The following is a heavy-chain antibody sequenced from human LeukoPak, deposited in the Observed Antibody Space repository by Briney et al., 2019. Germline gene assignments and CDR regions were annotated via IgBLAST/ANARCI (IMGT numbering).Heavy chain of an antibody. CDR3: AKARRGGYNGAFDI. CDR1: GFTFDDYT. CDR2: ISWDGGST. Sequence: GGSLRLSCAASGFTFDDYTMHWVRQAPGKGLEWVSLISWDGGSTYYADSVKGRFTISRDNSKNSLYLQMNSLRAEDTALYYCAKARRGGYNGAFDIWDQGTMVTVSS. D-gene: IGHD5-24*01. V-gene: IGHV3-43D*03. J-gene: IGHJ3*02.